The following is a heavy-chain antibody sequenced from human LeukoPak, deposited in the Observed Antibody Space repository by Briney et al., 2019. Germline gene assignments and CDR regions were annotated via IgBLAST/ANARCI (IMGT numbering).Heavy chain of an antibody. CDR1: GYTFTSYY. Sequence: RASVKVSCKASGYTFTSYYMHWVRQAPGQGLEWMGIINPSGGSTSYAQKFQGRVTMTRDMSTSTVYMELSSLRSEDTAVYYCARQNSSGWGTNWFDPWGQGTLVTVSS. V-gene: IGHV1-46*01. D-gene: IGHD6-19*01. CDR2: INPSGGST. J-gene: IGHJ5*02. CDR3: ARQNSSGWGTNWFDP.